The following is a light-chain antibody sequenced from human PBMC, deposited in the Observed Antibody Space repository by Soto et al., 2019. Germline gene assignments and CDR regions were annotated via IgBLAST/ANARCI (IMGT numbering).Light chain of an antibody. J-gene: IGKJ4*01. CDR1: QSVSNN. Sequence: EIVMTQSPATLSLSPGDRAIPSCRASQSVSNNLSWYQQKPGQAPRLLIYGASTSATGIPARFSGSGSGTEFTLTISSMQSEDFAVYYCHQYNNWPPLTVGGGTKVEIK. CDR3: HQYNNWPPLT. CDR2: GAS. V-gene: IGKV3-15*01.